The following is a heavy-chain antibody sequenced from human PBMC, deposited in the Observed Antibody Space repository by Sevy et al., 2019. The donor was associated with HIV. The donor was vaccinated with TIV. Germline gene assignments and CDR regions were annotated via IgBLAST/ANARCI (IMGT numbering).Heavy chain of an antibody. CDR1: GGTFSSYG. Sequence: ASVKVSCKASGGTFSSYGISWVRQAPGQGLEWMGGIIPLFDTTNNAQKFQDRVTFTADESTSTAYMELSSLRSEETAMYYCARAFPNILTGYYDYWGQGTLVTVSS. V-gene: IGHV1-69*13. J-gene: IGHJ4*02. D-gene: IGHD3-9*01. CDR2: IIPLFDTT. CDR3: ARAFPNILTGYYDY.